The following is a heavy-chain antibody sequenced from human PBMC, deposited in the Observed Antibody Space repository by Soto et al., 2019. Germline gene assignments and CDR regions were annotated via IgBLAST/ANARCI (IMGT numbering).Heavy chain of an antibody. V-gene: IGHV1-69*01. CDR3: ARDRSGITGKTRNIYAMDV. Sequence: QVQLVQSAAEVKKPGSSVRVSCKASGGTLSSYAISWVRQAPGQGLDWVGGTVPITLSTHYAQKFQGRVIITADEATNTVYMDLSSLRSEDTAVYYCARDRSGITGKTRNIYAMDVW. J-gene: IGHJ6*01. CDR1: GGTLSSYA. D-gene: IGHD6-13*01. CDR2: TVPITLST.